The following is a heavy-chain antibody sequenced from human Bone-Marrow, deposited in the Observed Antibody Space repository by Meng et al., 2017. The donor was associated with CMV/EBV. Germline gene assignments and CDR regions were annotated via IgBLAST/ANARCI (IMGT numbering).Heavy chain of an antibody. CDR1: GYTFTGYY. V-gene: IGHV1-2*02. CDR2: INPNSGGT. CDR3: ARVTIFTMTTVTIEAGYVMDV. Sequence: ASVKVSCKASGYTFTGYYMHWVRQAPGQGLEWMGWINPNSGGTNYAQKFQGRVTMTRDTSISTAYMELSRLRSDDTAVYYCARVTIFTMTTVTIEAGYVMDVWGEGTTVTVSS. D-gene: IGHD4-11*01. J-gene: IGHJ6*04.